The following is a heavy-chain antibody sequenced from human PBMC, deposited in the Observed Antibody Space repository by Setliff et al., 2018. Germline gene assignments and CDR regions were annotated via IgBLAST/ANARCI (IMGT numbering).Heavy chain of an antibody. D-gene: IGHD5-12*01. Sequence: SETLSLTCTVSGGSISSGSYYWSWIRQPAGKGLEWIGSIYHSGSTYYNPSLKSRVTISVDTSKNQFSLKLSSVTAADTAVYYCARDSGYEYYYYAMDVWGQGTTVTVSS. CDR2: IYHSGST. J-gene: IGHJ6*02. CDR3: ARDSGYEYYYYAMDV. CDR1: GGSISSGSYY. V-gene: IGHV4-39*07.